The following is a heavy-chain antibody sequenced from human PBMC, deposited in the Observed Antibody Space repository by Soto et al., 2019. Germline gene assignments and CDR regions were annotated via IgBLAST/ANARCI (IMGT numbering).Heavy chain of an antibody. D-gene: IGHD6-25*01. CDR3: ARGGDFSSAAEVQH. V-gene: IGHV3-30*04. CDR1: GFSLSDFA. J-gene: IGHJ1*01. CDR2: VSSEGRFK. Sequence: QVQLVESGGGVVQPGGSLRLSCAASGFSLSDFAIYWVRQAPGKGLEWVSVVSSEGRFKNFADSVKGRFTISGANSRNTLFLQMSSRTTEDTATYYWARGGDFSSAAEVQHWGRGTLVIVSS.